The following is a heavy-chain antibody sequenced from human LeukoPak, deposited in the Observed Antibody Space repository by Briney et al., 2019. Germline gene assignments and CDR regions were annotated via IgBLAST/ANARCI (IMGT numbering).Heavy chain of an antibody. D-gene: IGHD5-24*01. CDR1: GGSTNSHSYY. Sequence: SETLSLTCTVSGGSTNSHSYYWGWIRQPPGKGLEWIGSVYYDGTSYSNPSLKSRAAVFVDTSRDQFSLDLSFVTAADTALYYCVRHISTNTGYFDSCGPGILVSVSS. CDR3: VRHISTNTGYFDS. J-gene: IGHJ4*02. CDR2: VYYDGTS. V-gene: IGHV4-39*01.